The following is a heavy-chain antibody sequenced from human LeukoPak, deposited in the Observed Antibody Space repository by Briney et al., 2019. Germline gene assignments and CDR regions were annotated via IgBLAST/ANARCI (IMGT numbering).Heavy chain of an antibody. CDR3: ARAKYDILTNYYGMDV. CDR2: IWAAGSNK. J-gene: IGHJ6*02. Sequence: GTSLRLSCAASGFTFSTYGMHWVRQAPGKGLEWVVVIWAAGSNKFYADSVKGRFTVSRDNFRNTMSLQMNSLRAEDTAVYYCARAKYDILTNYYGMDVWGQGTTVTVSS. D-gene: IGHD3-9*01. CDR1: GFTFSTYG. V-gene: IGHV3-33*08.